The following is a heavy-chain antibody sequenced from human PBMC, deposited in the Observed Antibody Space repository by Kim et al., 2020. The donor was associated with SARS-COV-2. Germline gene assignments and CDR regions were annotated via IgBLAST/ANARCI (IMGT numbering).Heavy chain of an antibody. D-gene: IGHD4-4*01. J-gene: IGHJ4*02. CDR1: GGSFSGYY. Sequence: SETLSLTCAVYGGSFSGYYWSWIRQPPGKGLEWIGEINHSGSTNYNPSLKSRVTISVDTSKNQFSLKLSSVTAADTAVYYCAREHYSNSFDYWGQGTLVTVSS. V-gene: IGHV4-34*01. CDR2: INHSGST. CDR3: AREHYSNSFDY.